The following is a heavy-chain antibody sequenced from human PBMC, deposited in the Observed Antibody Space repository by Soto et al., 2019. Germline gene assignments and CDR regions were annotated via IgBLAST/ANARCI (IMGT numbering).Heavy chain of an antibody. Sequence: QVQLVESGGGVVQPGRSLRLSCAASGFTFSSYDMHWVRQAPGKGLEWGAIISYDGSNKYYADSVKGRFTISRDNSKNTLYLQMNSLRPEDTAVYYCAKGWFGDPTGRDYFDCWGQGTLVTVYS. CDR1: GFTFSSYD. J-gene: IGHJ4*02. D-gene: IGHD3-10*01. CDR3: AKGWFGDPTGRDYFDC. V-gene: IGHV3-30*18. CDR2: ISYDGSNK.